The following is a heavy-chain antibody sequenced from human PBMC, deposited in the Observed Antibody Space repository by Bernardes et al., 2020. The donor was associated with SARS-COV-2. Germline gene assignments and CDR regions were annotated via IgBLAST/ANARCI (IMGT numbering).Heavy chain of an antibody. D-gene: IGHD3-9*01. CDR2: INPDGTTA. CDR1: GFTFSSSW. V-gene: IGHV3-74*03. J-gene: IGHJ5*02. CDR3: ARERAYYDILTGYYPGDGFDP. Sequence: GSLRLSCAASGFTFSSSWMHWVRQVPGKGPEWVSRINPDGTTATYTDSVKGRFTISRDNAKNSLYLQMNSLRAEDTAVYYCARERAYYDILTGYYPGDGFDPWGQGTLVTVSS.